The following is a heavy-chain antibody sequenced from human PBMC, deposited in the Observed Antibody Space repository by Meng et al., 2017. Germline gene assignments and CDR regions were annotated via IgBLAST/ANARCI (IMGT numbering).Heavy chain of an antibody. D-gene: IGHD3-10*01. J-gene: IGHJ3*02. V-gene: IGHV2-5*02. CDR1: GFSLSTSGVG. Sequence: IALEGYGPTLGKPTQTLTLTCTFSGFSLSTSGVGVGWIRQPPGKALEWLALIYWDDDKRYSPSLKSRLTITKDTSKNQVVLTMTNMDPVDTATYYCAHRNYYGSGSANGAFDIWGQGTMVTVSS. CDR2: IYWDDDK. CDR3: AHRNYYGSGSANGAFDI.